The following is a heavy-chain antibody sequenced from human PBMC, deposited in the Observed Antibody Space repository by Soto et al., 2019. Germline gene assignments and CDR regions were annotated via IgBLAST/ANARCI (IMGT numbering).Heavy chain of an antibody. Sequence: GGSLRLSCAASGFTFSSYSMNWVRQAPGKGLEWVSSISSSSSYIYYADSVKGRFTISRDNAKNSLYLQMNSLRVEDTAVYYCAREDGHSYGQFYYYYYGMDVWGQGTTVTVSS. V-gene: IGHV3-21*01. D-gene: IGHD5-18*01. CDR1: GFTFSSYS. J-gene: IGHJ6*02. CDR3: AREDGHSYGQFYYYYYGMDV. CDR2: ISSSSSYI.